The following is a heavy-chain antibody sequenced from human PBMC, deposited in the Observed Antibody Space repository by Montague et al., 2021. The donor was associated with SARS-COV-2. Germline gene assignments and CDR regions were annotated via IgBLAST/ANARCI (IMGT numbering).Heavy chain of an antibody. J-gene: IGHJ2*01. CDR1: GGSISTYY. Sequence: SETRSLTCTVSGGSISTYYWSWIRQPPGKGMEWIGYIYYSGSTNYSPSLKSRVTIPVDTSKNQFSLKLSSVTAAATAVYYCARDGYNAHQNYWYFDLWGRGTLVTVSS. CDR3: ARDGYNAHQNYWYFDL. V-gene: IGHV4-59*12. D-gene: IGHD1-1*01. CDR2: IYYSGST.